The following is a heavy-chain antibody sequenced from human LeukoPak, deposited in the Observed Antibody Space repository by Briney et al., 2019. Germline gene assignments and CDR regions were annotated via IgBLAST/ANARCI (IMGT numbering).Heavy chain of an antibody. D-gene: IGHD4-23*01. Sequence: GGSLRLSCAASGFTFSSYWMHWVRQAPGKGLVWVSRINSDGSSTSYADSVKGRFTISRDNAKNTLYLQMNSLRAEDTAVYYCARGLDYGGNFIHDYYYGMDVWGQGTTVTVSS. CDR1: GFTFSSYW. J-gene: IGHJ6*02. CDR2: INSDGSST. CDR3: ARGLDYGGNFIHDYYYGMDV. V-gene: IGHV3-74*01.